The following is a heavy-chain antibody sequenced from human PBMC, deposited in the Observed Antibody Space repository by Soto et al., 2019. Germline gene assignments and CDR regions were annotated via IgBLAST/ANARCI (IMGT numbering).Heavy chain of an antibody. CDR3: ARTDFDPLWGYYFDY. Sequence: GGSLRLSCAASGFTFSSYAMSWVRQAPGKGLEWVSAISGSGGSTYYADSVKGRFTISRDNSKNTLYLQMNSLRAEDTAVYYCARTDFDPLWGYYFDYWGQGTLVTVSS. CDR1: GFTFSSYA. J-gene: IGHJ4*02. CDR2: ISGSGGST. V-gene: IGHV3-23*01. D-gene: IGHD3-9*01.